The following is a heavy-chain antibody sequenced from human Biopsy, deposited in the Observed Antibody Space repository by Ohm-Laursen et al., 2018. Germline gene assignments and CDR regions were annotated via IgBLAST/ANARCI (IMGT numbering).Heavy chain of an antibody. CDR1: GGDINNYY. CDR2: MYFSGNT. J-gene: IGHJ4*02. CDR3: ARQGDSGRSFDY. Sequence: PSETLSLTCNVSGGDINNYYWSWIRQPAGKGLEWIGSMYFSGNTYYNPSLKSRVNITVDTSKNKFSLNLSSVTAADTAVYYCARQGDSGRSFDYWGQGTLVTVSS. D-gene: IGHD3-10*01. V-gene: IGHV4-59*05.